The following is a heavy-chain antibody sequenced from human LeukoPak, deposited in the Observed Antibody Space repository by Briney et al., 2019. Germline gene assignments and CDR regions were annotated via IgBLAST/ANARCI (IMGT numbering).Heavy chain of an antibody. Sequence: SETLSLTCIVSGGSISTSAYYWGWIRQPPGEGLQWIGSIYYSGNTYYNSSLKSRVTISVDTSTSQFSLRLSSVTAADTAVYYCARQSALTHSHFDYWGQGTLVTVSS. CDR2: IYYSGNT. CDR3: ARQSALTHSHFDY. J-gene: IGHJ4*02. V-gene: IGHV4-39*01. CDR1: GGSISTSAYY.